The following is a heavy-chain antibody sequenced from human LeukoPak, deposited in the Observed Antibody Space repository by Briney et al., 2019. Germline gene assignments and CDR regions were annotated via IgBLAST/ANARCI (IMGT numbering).Heavy chain of an antibody. Sequence: GGSLRLSCAASGFTFSSYWMSWVRQAPGKGLEWVSAISGSGGSTYYADSVKGRFTISRDNSKNTLYLQMNSLRAEDTAVYYCAKDLGEWLAPIDYWGQGTLVTVSS. CDR2: ISGSGGST. CDR3: AKDLGEWLAPIDY. CDR1: GFTFSSYW. D-gene: IGHD5-24*01. V-gene: IGHV3-23*01. J-gene: IGHJ4*02.